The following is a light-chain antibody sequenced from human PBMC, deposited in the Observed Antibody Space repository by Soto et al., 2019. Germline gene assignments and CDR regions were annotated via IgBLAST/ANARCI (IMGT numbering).Light chain of an antibody. CDR1: QTVLYSSNNKNH. V-gene: IGKV4-1*01. J-gene: IGKJ4*01. Sequence: DIVMTQSPYSLSVSLGERATINCKSSQTVLYSSNNKNHLAWYQQRPGQPPKLLFSWASTRESGVPDRFSGSGSGTDFTLTISSLQPEDFATYYCQQSFSPLTFGGGTPQLTFGGGTKVDIK. CDR3: QQSFSPLTFGGGTPQLT. CDR2: WAS.